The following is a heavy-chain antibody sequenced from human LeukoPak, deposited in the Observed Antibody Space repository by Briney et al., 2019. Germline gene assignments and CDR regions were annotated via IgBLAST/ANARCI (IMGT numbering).Heavy chain of an antibody. D-gene: IGHD2-2*01. J-gene: IGHJ5*02. CDR2: IYYSGST. V-gene: IGHV4-30-4*08. CDR1: GGSISSGDYY. CDR3: AREDCSSTSCSLSGWFDP. Sequence: SETLSLTXTVSGGSISSGDYYWSWIRQPPGKGLDWIGYIYYSGSTYYNPSLKSRVTISVDTSKNQFSLKLSSVTAADTAVYYCAREDCSSTSCSLSGWFDPWGQGTLVTVSS.